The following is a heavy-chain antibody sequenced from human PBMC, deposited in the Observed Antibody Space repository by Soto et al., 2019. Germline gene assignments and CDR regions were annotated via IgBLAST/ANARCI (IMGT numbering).Heavy chain of an antibody. Sequence: EVQLVETGGGLIQPGGSLRLSCAASGFTVSSNYMSWVRQAPGKGLEWVSVIYSGGSTYYADSVKGRFTISRDNSKNTLYLQMKSLGAEDTAVYYCARGFRYSSGWYQFDYWGQGTLVTVSS. J-gene: IGHJ4*02. D-gene: IGHD6-19*01. V-gene: IGHV3-53*02. CDR2: IYSGGST. CDR1: GFTVSSNY. CDR3: ARGFRYSSGWYQFDY.